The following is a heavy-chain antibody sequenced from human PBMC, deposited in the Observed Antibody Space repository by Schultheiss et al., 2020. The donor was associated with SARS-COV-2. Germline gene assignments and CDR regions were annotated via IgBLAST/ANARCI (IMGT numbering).Heavy chain of an antibody. CDR2: IYYSGST. D-gene: IGHD1-14*01. CDR1: GYSISSGYY. Sequence: SETLSLTCAVSGYSISSGYYWGWIRQPPGKGLEWIGYIYYSGSTYYNPSLKSLVSISVDTSKNQFSLKVSSVTAADTAVYYCARDTNLARGWFDPWGQGTLVTVSS. V-gene: IGHV4-38-2*02. CDR3: ARDTNLARGWFDP. J-gene: IGHJ5*02.